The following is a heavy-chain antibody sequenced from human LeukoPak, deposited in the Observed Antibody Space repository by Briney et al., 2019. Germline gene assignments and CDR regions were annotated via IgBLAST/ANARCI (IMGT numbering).Heavy chain of an antibody. V-gene: IGHV3-30*18. CDR2: ISNDGNNK. Sequence: PGRSLRLSCAASEFTFNSYGMHWVRQAPGKGLEWVAVISNDGNNKYYADSVKGRFTISRDNSKNTLFSQMNRLRAEDTAVYYCAKPYYYGSGANYFDYWGQGTLVTVSS. CDR1: EFTFNSYG. D-gene: IGHD3-10*01. CDR3: AKPYYYGSGANYFDY. J-gene: IGHJ4*02.